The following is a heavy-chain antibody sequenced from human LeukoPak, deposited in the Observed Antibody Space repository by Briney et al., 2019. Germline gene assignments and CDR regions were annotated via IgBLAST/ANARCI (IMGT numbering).Heavy chain of an antibody. CDR1: GGSIRSYY. Sequence: SETLSLTCTVSGGSIRSYYWSWIRQPPGKGLEWIGYIYYSGSTDYNPSLKSRVTISVATSKNQFSLKASSVTAADTAVYYCARGYYDSSGQYYRGIFDYWGQGTLVTVSS. CDR2: IYYSGST. J-gene: IGHJ4*02. CDR3: ARGYYDSSGQYYRGIFDY. D-gene: IGHD3-22*01. V-gene: IGHV4-59*01.